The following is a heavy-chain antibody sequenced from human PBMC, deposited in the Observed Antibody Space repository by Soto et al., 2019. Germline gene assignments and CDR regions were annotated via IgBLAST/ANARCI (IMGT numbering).Heavy chain of an antibody. V-gene: IGHV4-4*07. CDR3: ARGYYGDYNFDY. CDR2: IYASGST. Sequence: SETLCVTCTFSGGSISIYYWSWIRQPAGKGLEWIGRIYASGSTNYNPSLKSRVTMSVDTSKNQFSLKLSSVTAADTAVYYCARGYYGDYNFDYWGQGTMVTVSS. J-gene: IGHJ4*02. D-gene: IGHD4-17*01. CDR1: GGSISIYY.